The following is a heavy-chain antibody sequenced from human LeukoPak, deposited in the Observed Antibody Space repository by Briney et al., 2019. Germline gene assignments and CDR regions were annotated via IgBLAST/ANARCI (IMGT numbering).Heavy chain of an antibody. V-gene: IGHV3-43*01. Sequence: GGSLRLSCAASGVSFDDYSLHWVRQAPGKALEWVSHITYDGGDKYYADSVKGRFTISRATPNHLLYLQMNSVGVEDTVMYYCTRDRARAEDDWGQGTVVSVSS. CDR1: GVSFDDYS. D-gene: IGHD1-14*01. CDR2: ITYDGGDK. CDR3: TRDRARAEDD. J-gene: IGHJ1*01.